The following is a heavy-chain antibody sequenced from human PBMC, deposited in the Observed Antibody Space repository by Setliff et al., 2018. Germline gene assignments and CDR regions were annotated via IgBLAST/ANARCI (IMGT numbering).Heavy chain of an antibody. CDR1: GYTFTSYG. D-gene: IGHD3-22*01. CDR2: ISAYNGNT. CDR3: ARGGPQTYNYDSSGYYLGLAAFDI. Sequence: ASVKVSCKASGYTFTSYGISWVRQAPGQGLEWMGWISAYNGNTNYAQKLQGRVTMTTDTSTSTAYMELSGLRSEDTAVYYCARGGPQTYNYDSSGYYLGLAAFDIWGQGTMVTVSS. V-gene: IGHV1-18*01. J-gene: IGHJ3*02.